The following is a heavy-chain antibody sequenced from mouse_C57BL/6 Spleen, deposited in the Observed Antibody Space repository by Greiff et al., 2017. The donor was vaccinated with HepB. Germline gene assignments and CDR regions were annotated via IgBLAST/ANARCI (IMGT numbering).Heavy chain of an antibody. CDR1: GYSITSGYY. V-gene: IGHV3-6*01. Sequence: EVKLVESGPGLVKPSQSLSLTCSVTGYSITSGYYWNWIRQFPGNKLEWMGYISYDGSNNYNPSLKNRISITRDTSKNQFFLKLNSVTTEDTATYYCARDALGLGPVFAYWGQGTLVTVSA. J-gene: IGHJ3*01. CDR3: ARDALGLGPVFAY. D-gene: IGHD4-1*01. CDR2: ISYDGSN.